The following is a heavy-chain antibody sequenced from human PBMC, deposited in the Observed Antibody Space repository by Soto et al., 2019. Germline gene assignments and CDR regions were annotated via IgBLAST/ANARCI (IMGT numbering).Heavy chain of an antibody. CDR1: GFTFSTYW. V-gene: IGHV3-7*01. CDR3: ARGCGIASCPYYFEC. D-gene: IGHD2-2*01. J-gene: IGHJ4*02. CDR2: IRQDGSET. Sequence: EAQLVESGGGLVQVGGSLRLSCAGSGFTFSTYWMSWVRQAPGKGLEWVATIRQDGSETQYLDSVKGRFTILRDNAKNMVSLQMNSPRGEDTAVYYCARGCGIASCPYYFECWGQGALVTVSS.